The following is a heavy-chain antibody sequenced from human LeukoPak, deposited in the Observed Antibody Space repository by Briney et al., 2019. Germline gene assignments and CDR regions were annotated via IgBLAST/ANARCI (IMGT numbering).Heavy chain of an antibody. V-gene: IGHV3-48*03. CDR2: ISSSGSTI. Sequence: PGGSLRLSCAASGFTFSSYEMNWVRQAPGKGLEWVSYISSSGSTIYYADSVKGRFTISRDNAKNSLYLQMNSLRAEDTAVYYCASGWDYGDYLDYLGQGTLVTVSS. CDR1: GFTFSSYE. J-gene: IGHJ4*02. D-gene: IGHD4-17*01. CDR3: ASGWDYGDYLDY.